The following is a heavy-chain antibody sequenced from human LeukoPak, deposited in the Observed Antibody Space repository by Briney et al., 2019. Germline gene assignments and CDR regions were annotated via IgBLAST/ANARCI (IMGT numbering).Heavy chain of an antibody. J-gene: IGHJ3*02. CDR3: ARLRSISSGWYHYAFDI. CDR2: IYPGDSDT. Sequence: GESLQISCKGSGYRFTSYWIGWVRQVPGKGLEWMGIIYPGDSDTRYSPSFQGQVTISADKSISTAYLQWSSLKASDTAMYYCARLRSISSGWYHYAFDIWGQGTMVTVSS. CDR1: GYRFTSYW. D-gene: IGHD6-19*01. V-gene: IGHV5-51*01.